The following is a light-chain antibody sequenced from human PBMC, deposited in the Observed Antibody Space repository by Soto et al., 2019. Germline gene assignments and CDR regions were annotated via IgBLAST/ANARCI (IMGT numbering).Light chain of an antibody. Sequence: ERVMTQSPATLSVSPGERAILSCRASQSVSSNLAWYQQKPGQAPRLLIYGASTRATGIPARFSGSGSGTEFTLTISSLQSEDFAVYYCHQYNNWPLTFGGGTNVEIK. CDR2: GAS. J-gene: IGKJ4*01. CDR3: HQYNNWPLT. V-gene: IGKV3-15*01. CDR1: QSVSSN.